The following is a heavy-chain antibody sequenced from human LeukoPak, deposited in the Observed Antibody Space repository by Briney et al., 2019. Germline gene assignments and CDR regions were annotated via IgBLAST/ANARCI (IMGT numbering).Heavy chain of an antibody. V-gene: IGHV7-4-1*02. J-gene: IGHJ6*03. CDR3: AREYLSSWFPLNYYYMDV. CDR2: INTNTGNP. CDR1: GYTFTSYA. Sequence: ASVKVSCKASGYTFTSYAMNWVRQAPGQGLEWMGWINTNTGNPTYAQGFTGRFVFSLDTSVSTAYLQISGLKAEDTAVYYCAREYLSSWFPLNYYYMDVWGKGTTVTVSS. D-gene: IGHD6-13*01.